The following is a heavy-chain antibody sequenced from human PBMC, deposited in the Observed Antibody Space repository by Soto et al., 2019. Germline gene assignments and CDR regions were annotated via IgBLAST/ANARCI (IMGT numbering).Heavy chain of an antibody. CDR3: AKMGWRDYGDSYGAFDI. CDR1: GFTFSSYA. CDR2: ISGSGGST. D-gene: IGHD4-17*01. V-gene: IGHV3-23*01. J-gene: IGHJ3*02. Sequence: GGSLRLSCAASGFTFSSYAMSWVRQAPGKGLEWVSAISGSGGSTYYADSVKGRFTISRDNSKNTLYLQMNSLRAEDTAVYYCAKMGWRDYGDSYGAFDIWGQGTMVTVSS.